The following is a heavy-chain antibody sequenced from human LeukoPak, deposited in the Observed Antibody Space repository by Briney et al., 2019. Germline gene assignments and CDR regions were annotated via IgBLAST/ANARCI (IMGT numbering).Heavy chain of an antibody. CDR3: AREITMVRGVIIMYFDY. D-gene: IGHD3-10*01. V-gene: IGHV6-1*01. CDR1: GDSVSRNSGA. J-gene: IGHJ4*02. CDR2: TFYRSKWYN. Sequence: SQTLSLTCAISGDSVSRNSGAWNWIRQSPSRGLEWLGRTFYRSKWYNDYAESVKSRITINPDTSKNQFSLQLNSVTPEDTAVYYCAREITMVRGVIIMYFDYWGQGTLVTVSS.